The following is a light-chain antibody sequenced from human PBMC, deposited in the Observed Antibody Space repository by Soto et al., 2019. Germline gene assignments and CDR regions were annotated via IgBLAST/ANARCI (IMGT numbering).Light chain of an antibody. CDR1: SSNIGAGYD. J-gene: IGLJ1*01. V-gene: IGLV1-40*01. Sequence: QSVLTQPPSVSGAPGQRVTISCTGSSSNIGAGYDVHWYQQLPGTAPKLLIYGNSNRPSGVPDRFSGSKSGTSASLAITGLQAEDEADYYGQSYDSSLSGSNYVFGTGTKLTVL. CDR3: QSYDSSLSGSNYV. CDR2: GNS.